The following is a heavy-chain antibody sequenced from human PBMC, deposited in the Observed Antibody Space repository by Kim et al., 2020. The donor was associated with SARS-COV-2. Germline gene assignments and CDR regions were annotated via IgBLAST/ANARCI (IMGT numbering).Heavy chain of an antibody. D-gene: IGHD3-16*01. J-gene: IGHJ4*02. CDR3: GGGHYGL. Sequence: GGSLRLSCAASDYTVTTNYMTWVRQAPGKGLEWVSVVYNVGGTYYADFVKGRFTISRDISKNTLNLQMNSLRVDDTAVYYCGGGHYGLWGQGTLVTVSS. V-gene: IGHV3-53*01. CDR1: DYTVTTNY. CDR2: VYNVGGT.